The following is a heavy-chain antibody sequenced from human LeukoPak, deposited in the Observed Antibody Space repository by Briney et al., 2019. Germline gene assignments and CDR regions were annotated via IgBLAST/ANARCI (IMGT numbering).Heavy chain of an antibody. V-gene: IGHV4-38-2*01. J-gene: IGHJ4*02. CDR3: ARAPRDSSSSNYMRRFDY. Sequence: PSETLSLTCAVSGYSISSDNYWVWIRQPPGQGLEWTGGIYHSGSTYYNPSLKSRVTMSVDTSKNQFSLKLSSVTAADTAVYYCARAPRDSSSSNYMRRFDYWGQGTLVTVSS. CDR2: IYHSGST. CDR1: GYSISSDNY. D-gene: IGHD3-22*01.